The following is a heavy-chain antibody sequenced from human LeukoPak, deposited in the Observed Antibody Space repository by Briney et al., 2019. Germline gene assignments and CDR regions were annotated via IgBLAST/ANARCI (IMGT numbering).Heavy chain of an antibody. J-gene: IGHJ4*02. V-gene: IGHV3-30-3*01. CDR2: ISYDGSNK. CDR3: AKDVISSGWYGLDY. Sequence: GGSLRLSCAASGFTFSSYAMHWVRQAPGKGLEWVAVISYDGSNKYYADSVKGRITISRDNSKNTLYLQMDSLRAEDTAVYHCAKDVISSGWYGLDYWGQGTLVTVSS. D-gene: IGHD6-19*01. CDR1: GFTFSSYA.